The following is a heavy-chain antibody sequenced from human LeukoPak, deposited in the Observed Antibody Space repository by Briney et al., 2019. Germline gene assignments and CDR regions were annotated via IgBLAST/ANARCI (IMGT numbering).Heavy chain of an antibody. CDR1: GGSISNYC. J-gene: IGHJ5*02. CDR3: VRHTAEKYNWFDR. Sequence: SSETLSLTCTVSGGSISNYCWSWIRQPPGKGLEWIGFIYYSGSTNYNPSLKSRVTISVDTSKNQFPLKASSVTAADTAIYYCVRHTAEKYNWFDRWGQGTLVTVSS. CDR2: IYYSGST. V-gene: IGHV4-59*08. D-gene: IGHD5-24*01.